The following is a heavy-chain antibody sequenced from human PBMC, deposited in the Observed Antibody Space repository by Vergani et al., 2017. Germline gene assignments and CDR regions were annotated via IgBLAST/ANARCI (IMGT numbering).Heavy chain of an antibody. D-gene: IGHD1-1*01. V-gene: IGHV1-46*01. CDR2: ISPDGFST. CDR1: RYTFTAYY. J-gene: IGHJ4*02. Sequence: QVQLVQSGAEVGKPGASVKISCKASRYTFTAYYIHWVRQAPEQGLEWVGVISPDGFSTFYAQKFQGRVTITRDTSTSTVYVEVTSLRSDDTAVYYCATNDRARQPPGGFWGQGTLVTVSS. CDR3: ATNDRARQPPGGF.